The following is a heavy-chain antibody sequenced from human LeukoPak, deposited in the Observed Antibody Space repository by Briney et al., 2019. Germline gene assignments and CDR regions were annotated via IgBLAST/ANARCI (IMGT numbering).Heavy chain of an antibody. D-gene: IGHD2-15*01. CDR2: IKQDGSEK. V-gene: IGHV3-7*01. CDR1: GFTFSSYW. J-gene: IGHJ6*03. CDR3: ARDGNIVVVVAAITYYYYMDV. Sequence: GGSLRLSCAASGFTFSSYWMSWVRQAPGKGLEWVANIKQDGSEKYYVDSVKGRFTISRDNAKNSLYLQMNSLRAEDTAVYYCARDGNIVVVVAAITYYYYMDVWGKGTTVTVSS.